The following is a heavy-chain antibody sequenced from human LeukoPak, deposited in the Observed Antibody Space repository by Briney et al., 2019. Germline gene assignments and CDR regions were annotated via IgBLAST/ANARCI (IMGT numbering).Heavy chain of an antibody. CDR3: GRVDMATTKDY. CDR2: MNPNSLNT. CDR1: GYTFSSFD. D-gene: IGHD5-24*01. Sequence: ASVKVSCKTSGYTFSSFDVIWVRQATGQGLEWIGWMNPNSLNTGYAQKFRGRVTMTGDTSISTAYMELRGLRFDDTAVYYCGRVDMATTKDYWGQGTLVTVSS. J-gene: IGHJ4*02. V-gene: IGHV1-8*01.